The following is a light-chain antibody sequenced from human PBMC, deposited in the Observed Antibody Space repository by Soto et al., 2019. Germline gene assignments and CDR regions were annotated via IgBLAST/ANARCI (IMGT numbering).Light chain of an antibody. Sequence: QSVLTQPPSVSGAPGQRVTISCTGSSSNIGAGSEVHWYQQLPGTAPKLLIFANTRRPSGVPDRFSGSKSVTSASLAITGLQADDEADYYCQSYDNSLRAEVFGGGTKLTAL. CDR1: SSNIGAGSE. CDR2: ANT. V-gene: IGLV1-40*01. J-gene: IGLJ2*01. CDR3: QSYDNSLRAEV.